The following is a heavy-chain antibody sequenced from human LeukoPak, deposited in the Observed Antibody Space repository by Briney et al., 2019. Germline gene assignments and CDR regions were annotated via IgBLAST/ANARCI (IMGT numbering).Heavy chain of an antibody. Sequence: ASVEVSCKASGYTFTDYYIHWVRQDPGQGLEWMGWINPNSGGTNYAQQFQGRVTMTRDTSISTAYMELSNLRSDDTAVYYCARGIAAAGGRWFDPWGQGTLVTVSS. CDR3: ARGIAAAGGRWFDP. V-gene: IGHV1-2*02. CDR2: INPNSGGT. D-gene: IGHD6-13*01. CDR1: GYTFTDYY. J-gene: IGHJ5*02.